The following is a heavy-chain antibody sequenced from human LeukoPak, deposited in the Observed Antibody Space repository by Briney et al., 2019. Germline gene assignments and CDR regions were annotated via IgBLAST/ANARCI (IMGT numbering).Heavy chain of an antibody. D-gene: IGHD6-25*01. CDR3: ARGAAHAFDI. CDR1: GLTFSSYW. Sequence: PGGSLRLSCAASGLTFSSYWMHWVRQAPGKGLVWVSHIISDGSRTSYADSVKGRFTISRDNAKNTLYLQMNTLRAEDTAVYYCARGAAHAFDIWGQGTMVTVSS. V-gene: IGHV3-74*01. CDR2: IISDGSRT. J-gene: IGHJ3*02.